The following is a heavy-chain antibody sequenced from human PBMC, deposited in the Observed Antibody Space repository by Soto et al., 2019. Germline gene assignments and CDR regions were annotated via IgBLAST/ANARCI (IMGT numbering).Heavy chain of an antibody. J-gene: IGHJ6*02. Sequence: QVQLVQSGAEVKKPGASVKVSCTFTSYDINWVRQDTGQGLEWMTWMNHNSGNTRSAQKFQVRVTMTMNTSNVTAYRELSSLRSEDTAVYYGARCPGSIDRRFSYYYMDVWGQGTTVTVSS. CDR1: FTSYD. CDR3: ARCPGSIDRRFSYYYMDV. CDR2: MNHNSGNT. V-gene: IGHV1-8*01. D-gene: IGHD1-26*01.